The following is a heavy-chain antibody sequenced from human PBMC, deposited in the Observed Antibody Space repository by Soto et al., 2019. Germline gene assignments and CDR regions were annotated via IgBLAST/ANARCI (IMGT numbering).Heavy chain of an antibody. D-gene: IGHD3-3*01. J-gene: IGHJ4*01. CDR3: ARNFFGGNSSLEKLPPARHY. V-gene: IGHV4-59*01. CDR2: IYYSGST. Sequence: GKGLEWIGYIYYSGSTNYNPSLKSRVTISVDTSKNQFSLKLSSVTAADTAVYYCARNFFGGNSSLEKLPPARHYWGDGTLVTAS.